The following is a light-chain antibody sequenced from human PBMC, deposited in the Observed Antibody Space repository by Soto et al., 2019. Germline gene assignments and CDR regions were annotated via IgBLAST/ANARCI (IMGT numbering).Light chain of an antibody. Sequence: EIVLTQSQDTLSLFLGERATLSCRASQSVRSTYLAWYQQKPGQAPRPLISAASSRATGTPDRFSGSGSGTDFTLTISRLEPEDFAVYYCQQYGSSRWTFGQGTKVEIK. CDR1: QSVRSTY. J-gene: IGKJ1*01. CDR2: AAS. CDR3: QQYGSSRWT. V-gene: IGKV3-20*01.